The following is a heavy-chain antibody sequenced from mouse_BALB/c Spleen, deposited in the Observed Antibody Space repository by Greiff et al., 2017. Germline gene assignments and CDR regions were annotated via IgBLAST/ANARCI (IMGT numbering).Heavy chain of an antibody. J-gene: IGHJ2*01. D-gene: IGHD2-14*01. CDR1: GFTFSSYA. CDR2: ISSGGST. V-gene: IGHV5-6-5*01. CDR3: ARHEVRRGYYFDY. Sequence: EVMLVESGGGLVKPGGSLKLSCAASGFTFSSYAMSWVRQTPEKRLEWVASISSGGSTYYPDSVKGRFTISRDNARNILYLQMSSLRSEDTAMYYCARHEVRRGYYFDYWGQGTTLTVSS.